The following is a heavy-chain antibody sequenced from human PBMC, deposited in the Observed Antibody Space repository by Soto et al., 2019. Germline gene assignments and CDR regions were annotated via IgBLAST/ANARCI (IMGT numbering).Heavy chain of an antibody. Sequence: SETLSLTCTVSGGSISIGGYYLSWIRQHPGKGLEWIGYIYYSGSTYYNPSLKSRVTISVDTSKNQFSLKLSSVTAAATAVYSCERDLNYYGSGSYRRGFDPWGQGTVITVSS. CDR2: IYYSGST. V-gene: IGHV4-31*03. CDR3: ERDLNYYGSGSYRRGFDP. D-gene: IGHD3-10*01. J-gene: IGHJ5*02. CDR1: GGSISIGGYY.